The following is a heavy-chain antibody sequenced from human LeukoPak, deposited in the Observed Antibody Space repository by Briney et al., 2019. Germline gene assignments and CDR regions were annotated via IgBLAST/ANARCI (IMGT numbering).Heavy chain of an antibody. Sequence: GGSLRLSCAASGFTFSSYSMNSVRHAPGKWLEWVSSISSTTNYIYYAASVRGRFTISRDNAKNSLYLQMNSLRAEDTAVYYCASLRYSGYDVDYWGQGTLVTVSS. J-gene: IGHJ4*02. CDR1: GFTFSSYS. V-gene: IGHV3-21*01. CDR3: ASLRYSGYDVDY. CDR2: ISSTTNYI. D-gene: IGHD5-12*01.